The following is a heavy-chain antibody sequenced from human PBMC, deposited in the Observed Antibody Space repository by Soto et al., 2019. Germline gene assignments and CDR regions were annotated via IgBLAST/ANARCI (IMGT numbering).Heavy chain of an antibody. CDR2: ISGSGGST. CDR1: GLTVCSYA. Sequence: PGGSTRLSCAASGLTVCSYAMSWVRQEPGKGLEWVSAISGSGGSTYYADSVKGRFTISRDNSKNTLYLQMNSLRAEDTAIYYCAKEGDSSGYYYYFDYWGQGTLVTVSS. D-gene: IGHD3-22*01. J-gene: IGHJ4*02. V-gene: IGHV3-23*01. CDR3: AKEGDSSGYYYYFDY.